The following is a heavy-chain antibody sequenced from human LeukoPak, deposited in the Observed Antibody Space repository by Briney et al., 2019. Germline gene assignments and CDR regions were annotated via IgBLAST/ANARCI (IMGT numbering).Heavy chain of an antibody. V-gene: IGHV5-51*01. CDR1: GYSFTSYW. CDR2: IYPGDSDT. CDR3: ATRYSSSWYGSYFDY. Sequence: GESLKISCKGSGYSFTSYWIGWVRQMPGKGLEWMGIIYPGDSDTRYSPSFQGQVTISADKSIGTAYLQWSSLKASDTAMYYCATRYSSSWYGSYFDYWGQGTLVTVSS. D-gene: IGHD6-13*01. J-gene: IGHJ4*02.